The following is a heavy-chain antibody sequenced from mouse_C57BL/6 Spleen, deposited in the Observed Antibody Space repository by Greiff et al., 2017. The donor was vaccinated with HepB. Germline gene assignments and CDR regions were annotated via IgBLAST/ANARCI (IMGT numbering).Heavy chain of an antibody. Sequence: QVQLQQSGAELARPGASVKLSCKASGYTFTSYGISWVKQRTGQGLEWIGEIYPRSGNTYYNEKFKGKATLTADKSSSTAYMELRSLTSEDSAVYFGARSITTVVATDYFDYWGQGTTLTVSS. CDR2: IYPRSGNT. CDR3: ARSITTVVATDYFDY. V-gene: IGHV1-81*01. D-gene: IGHD1-1*01. CDR1: GYTFTSYG. J-gene: IGHJ2*01.